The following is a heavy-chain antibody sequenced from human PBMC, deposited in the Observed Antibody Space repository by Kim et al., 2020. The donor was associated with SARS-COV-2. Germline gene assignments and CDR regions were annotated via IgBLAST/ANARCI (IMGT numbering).Heavy chain of an antibody. D-gene: IGHD3-9*01. V-gene: IGHV4-39*01. CDR1: GGSISSSSYY. CDR3: ARQNPYYDILTGYYISPDFDY. Sequence: ETLSLTCTVSGGSISSSSYYWGWIRQPPGKGLEWIGSIYYSGSTYYNPSLKSRVTISVDTSKNQFSLKLSSVTAADTAVYYCARQNPYYDILTGYYISPDFDYWGQGTRVTVSS. CDR2: IYYSGST. J-gene: IGHJ4*02.